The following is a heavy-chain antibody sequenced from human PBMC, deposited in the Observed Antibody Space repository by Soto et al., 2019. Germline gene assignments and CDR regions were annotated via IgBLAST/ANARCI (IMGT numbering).Heavy chain of an antibody. CDR1: GGSISSYY. Sequence: QVQLQESGPALVKPTETLSLTCTVSGGSISSYYWSWLRQPPGRGLEGIGYIYYCGSTNYTPPPRTRVTISVDTSKNQFSLKLSSVTGADTAVYYGASSRGPALDYWGQGTLVTVSS. J-gene: IGHJ4*02. V-gene: IGHV4-59*01. CDR3: ASSRGPALDY. CDR2: IYYCGST.